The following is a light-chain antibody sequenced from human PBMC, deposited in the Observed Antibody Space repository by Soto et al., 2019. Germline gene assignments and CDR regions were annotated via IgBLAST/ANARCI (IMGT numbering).Light chain of an antibody. Sequence: DIQMTQSPSTLSASVGDRVTITCRASQSISNWLAWYQQKPGKAPKLLIYDASSLASGVPSRFSGSGSGTEFTLTISSLKPDDFATYYCQQYNSYPWTFGQGTKVEIK. CDR2: DAS. J-gene: IGKJ1*01. CDR3: QQYNSYPWT. V-gene: IGKV1-5*01. CDR1: QSISNW.